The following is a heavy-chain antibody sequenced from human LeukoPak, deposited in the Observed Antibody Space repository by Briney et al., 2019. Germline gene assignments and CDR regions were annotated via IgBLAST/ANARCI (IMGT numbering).Heavy chain of an antibody. D-gene: IGHD3-22*01. Sequence: SVKVSCKASGGTFSSYAISWVRPAPGQGLEWMGGIIPIFGTANYAQKFQGRVTITADESTSTAYMELSSLRSEDTAVYYCARDKATVYYDSSGYLQPWGQGTLVTVSS. CDR1: GGTFSSYA. J-gene: IGHJ5*02. CDR3: ARDKATVYYDSSGYLQP. CDR2: IIPIFGTA. V-gene: IGHV1-69*13.